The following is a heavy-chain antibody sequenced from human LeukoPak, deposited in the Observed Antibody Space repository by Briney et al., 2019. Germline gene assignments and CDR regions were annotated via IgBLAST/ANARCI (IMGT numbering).Heavy chain of an antibody. CDR1: GGSISSYY. Sequence: PSETLSLTCTVSGGSISSYYWGRIRQPAGNGLEWIGRIYTSGSTNYNPSLKSRVTMSVDTSKNQFSLKLSSVTAADTAVYYCARDGGYCGGDCFVDVWGKGTTVTVSS. CDR3: ARDGGYCGGDCFVDV. D-gene: IGHD2-21*02. J-gene: IGHJ6*04. V-gene: IGHV4-4*07. CDR2: IYTSGST.